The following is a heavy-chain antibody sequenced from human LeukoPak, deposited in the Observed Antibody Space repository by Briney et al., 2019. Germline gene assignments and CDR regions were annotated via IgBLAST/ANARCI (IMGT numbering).Heavy chain of an antibody. J-gene: IGHJ4*02. CDR2: INPNSGGT. V-gene: IGHV1-2*02. CDR1: GYTFTGYY. D-gene: IGHD6-13*01. Sequence: ASVEVSCKASGYTFTGYYMHWVRQAPGQGLEWMGWINPNSGGTNYAQKFQGRVTMTRDTSISTAYMELSRLRSDDTAVYYCARGSSSWYWDPFDYWGQGTLVTVSS. CDR3: ARGSSSWYWDPFDY.